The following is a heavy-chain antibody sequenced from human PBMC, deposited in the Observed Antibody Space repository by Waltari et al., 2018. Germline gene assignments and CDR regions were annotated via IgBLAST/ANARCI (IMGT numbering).Heavy chain of an antibody. CDR3: ARLRNDYGGIDALDI. CDR2: INTYNHVA. V-gene: IGHV1-18*01. J-gene: IGHJ3*02. Sequence: QAQLVQSGAEVKKYGASVKVSCQASGYIFTHHGLAWVRQATGQGLEWMGWINTYNHVANYAQKFQDRVTMTTDTSTSTGHMELRSLRSDDTAVYYCARLRNDYGGIDALDIWGQGTTVTVSS. D-gene: IGHD4-17*01. CDR1: GYIFTHHG.